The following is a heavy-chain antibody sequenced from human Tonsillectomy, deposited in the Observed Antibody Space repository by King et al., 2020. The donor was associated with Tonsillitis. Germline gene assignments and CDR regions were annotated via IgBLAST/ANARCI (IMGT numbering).Heavy chain of an antibody. CDR2: IYHSGST. V-gene: IGHV4-38-2*02. Sequence: VQLQESGPGLVKPSETLSLTCTVSGYSISSGYYWGWIRQPPGKGLEWIGSIYHSGSTYYNPSLKSRVTISVDTSKNQFFLKLSSVTAADTAVYYCARAMVRGVIKRRLPFDYWGQGTLVTVSS. CDR1: GYSISSGYY. J-gene: IGHJ4*02. D-gene: IGHD3-10*01. CDR3: ARAMVRGVIKRRLPFDY.